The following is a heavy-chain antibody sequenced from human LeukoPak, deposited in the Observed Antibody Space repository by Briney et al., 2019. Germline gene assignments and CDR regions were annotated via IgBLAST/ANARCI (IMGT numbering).Heavy chain of an antibody. V-gene: IGHV3-30*03. CDR1: GFTFSTYG. CDR2: ISYDGRNK. J-gene: IGHJ4*02. Sequence: PGGSLRLSCAASGFTFSTYGMHWVRQVPGKGLEWVAVISYDGRNKEYADSVKGRFTISRDNSKSTLSLQMNSLKTEDTAVHYCTTASTISRYSSGWYAEGLNYWGQGILVTVSS. CDR3: TTASTISRYSSGWYAEGLNY. D-gene: IGHD6-19*01.